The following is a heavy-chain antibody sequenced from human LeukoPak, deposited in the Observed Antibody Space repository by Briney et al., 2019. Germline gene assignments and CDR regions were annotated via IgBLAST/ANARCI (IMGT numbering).Heavy chain of an antibody. V-gene: IGHV3-15*01. CDR2: IKGKTDGGTT. CDR3: TTVRHTYYYGSGTQEPKN. CDR1: GFTFSNAW. J-gene: IGHJ4*02. Sequence: AGGSLRLSCAASGFTFSNAWMSWVRQAPGKGLEWVGRIKGKTDGGTTDYAAPVKGRFTISRDDSKNTLYLQMNSLKTEDTAVYYCTTVRHTYYYGSGTQEPKNWGQGTLVTVSS. D-gene: IGHD3-10*01.